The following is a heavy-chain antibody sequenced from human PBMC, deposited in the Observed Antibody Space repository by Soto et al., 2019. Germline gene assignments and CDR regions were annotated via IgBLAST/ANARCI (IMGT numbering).Heavy chain of an antibody. CDR1: GGSISSYY. CDR3: ARENAWGRAGMDV. V-gene: IGHV4-59*01. Sequence: PSETLSLTCTVSGGSISSYYWSWIRQPPGKGLEWIGYIYYSGSTNYNPSLKSRVTISVDTSKNQFSLKLSSVTAADTAVYYCARENAWGRAGMDVWGQGTTVIVSS. D-gene: IGHD3-16*01. CDR2: IYYSGST. J-gene: IGHJ6*02.